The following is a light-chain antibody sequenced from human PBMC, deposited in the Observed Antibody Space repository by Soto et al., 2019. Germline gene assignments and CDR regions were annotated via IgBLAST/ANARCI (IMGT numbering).Light chain of an antibody. V-gene: IGLV1-40*01. Sequence: QSVLTQPPSVSGAPGQSVTISCTGTSSNIGAGYGVHWYQHLPGTAPKLLIYDNSNRPSGVPDRFSGSKSGTSASLAITGLQAEDEADYYCQSFDTSLTDLVLFGGGTKL. CDR3: QSFDTSLTDLVL. CDR1: SSNIGAGYG. CDR2: DNS. J-gene: IGLJ3*02.